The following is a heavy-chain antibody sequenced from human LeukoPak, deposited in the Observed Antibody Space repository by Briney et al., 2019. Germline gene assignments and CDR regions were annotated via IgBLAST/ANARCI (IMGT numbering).Heavy chain of an antibody. CDR2: IYSGGNT. CDR3: ARGSDSSGYYYFDY. Sequence: GGSLRLSCAASGFTVSSNYMSWVRQAPEKGLEWVSIIYSGGNTYYADSVKGRFTISRDNSKNTLYLQMSSLRAEDTAVYYCARGSDSSGYYYFDYWGQRTLVTVSS. J-gene: IGHJ4*02. D-gene: IGHD3-22*01. V-gene: IGHV3-66*01. CDR1: GFTVSSNY.